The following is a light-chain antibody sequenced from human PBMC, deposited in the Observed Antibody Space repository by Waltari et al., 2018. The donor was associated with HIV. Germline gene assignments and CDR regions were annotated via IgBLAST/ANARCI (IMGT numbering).Light chain of an antibody. Sequence: EIVLTQSPDFQSVTPGEKVTITCRASQSIGTSLHWYQQKPDQSPNLLIQFASQSFSRVPSRFSGSGSGTDFTLTINSLEAEEAATYYCLQSTIFPYTFGQGTKLEIK. CDR3: LQSTIFPYT. CDR1: QSIGTS. J-gene: IGKJ2*01. V-gene: IGKV6-21*01. CDR2: FAS.